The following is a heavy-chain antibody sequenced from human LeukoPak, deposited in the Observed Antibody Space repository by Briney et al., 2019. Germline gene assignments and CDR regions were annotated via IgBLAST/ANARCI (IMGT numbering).Heavy chain of an antibody. V-gene: IGHV3-23*01. J-gene: IGHJ4*02. CDR3: AKALAEAGTVGFFDY. D-gene: IGHD6-13*01. CDR1: GFTFSSYA. CDR2: ISGSGGST. Sequence: GGSLRLSCAASGFTFSSYAMSWVRQAPGKGLEWVSGISGSGGSTFYADSVKGRFTISRDNSKNTLYLQMKNLRADDTAVFYCAKALAEAGTVGFFDYWGRGTLLTVSS.